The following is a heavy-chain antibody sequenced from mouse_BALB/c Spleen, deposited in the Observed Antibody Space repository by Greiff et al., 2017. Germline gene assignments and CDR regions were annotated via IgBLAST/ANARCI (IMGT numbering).Heavy chain of an antibody. Sequence: EVQLVESGGGLVKLGGSLKLSCAASGFTFSSYYMSWVRQTPEKRLELVAAINSNGGSTYYPDTVKGRFTISRDNAKNTLYLQMSSLKSEDTALYYCARQLGTTVVNYFDYWGQGTTLTVSS. CDR3: ARQLGTTVVNYFDY. CDR1: GFTFSSYY. J-gene: IGHJ2*01. D-gene: IGHD1-1*01. CDR2: INSNGGST. V-gene: IGHV5-6-2*01.